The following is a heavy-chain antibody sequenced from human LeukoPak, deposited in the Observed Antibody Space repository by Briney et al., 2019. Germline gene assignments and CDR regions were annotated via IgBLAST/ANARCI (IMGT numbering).Heavy chain of an antibody. V-gene: IGHV4-39*01. CDR2: IYYSGNT. J-gene: IGHJ4*02. D-gene: IGHD6-13*01. CDR3: ARQYGPGYSSTWYFGY. Sequence: SETLSLTCTVSGGSISSSAYSWGWIRQSPGKGLEWIGNIYYSGNTYYNPSLKSRVTISVDTSKNQFSLKLNSVTAADTAVYYCARQYGPGYSSTWYFGYWGQGTLVTVSS. CDR1: GGSISSSAYS.